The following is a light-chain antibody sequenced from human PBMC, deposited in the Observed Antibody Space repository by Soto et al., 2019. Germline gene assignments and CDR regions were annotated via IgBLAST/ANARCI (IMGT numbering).Light chain of an antibody. V-gene: IGKV3-15*01. CDR3: QQYNNWPRT. CDR1: QNIGSN. J-gene: IGKJ1*01. Sequence: ETVMTQSPATLSVSPGERATLSCRASQNIGSNLAWYQQKPGQAPRLLIYGASTRATGVPARFSGSGSGTEFTLTISSLQSEDFAVYYCQQYNNWPRTFGQGTKVEIK. CDR2: GAS.